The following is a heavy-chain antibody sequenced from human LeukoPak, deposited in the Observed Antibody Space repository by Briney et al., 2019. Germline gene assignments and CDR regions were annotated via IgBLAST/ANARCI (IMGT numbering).Heavy chain of an antibody. V-gene: IGHV3-7*01. Sequence: GGPLRLSCTASGFTFSRSWMNWIRQAPGKWLEWVANINPDGDGMRFVDSVKGRFTMSRDNAQSSLHLQMNSLRVEDTAFYYCAAWTDRGYSYWGQGVLVTVSS. CDR3: AAWTDRGYSY. J-gene: IGHJ4*02. D-gene: IGHD5-12*01. CDR2: INPDGDGM. CDR1: GFTFSRSW.